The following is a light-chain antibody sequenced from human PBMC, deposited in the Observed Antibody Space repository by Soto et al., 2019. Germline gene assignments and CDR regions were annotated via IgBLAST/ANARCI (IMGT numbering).Light chain of an antibody. CDR2: SAS. V-gene: IGKV3-20*01. CDR1: QSLSGGY. J-gene: IGKJ5*01. CDR3: QQNGSLPIT. Sequence: ESVLTQSPGILSLSPGERATLSCRASQSLSGGYLAWFQQKPRQTPRLLIYSASNRATGIPDRFSGSGSGTDFTLTISRLEPEDFVVYYCQQNGSLPITFGQGTRLEIK.